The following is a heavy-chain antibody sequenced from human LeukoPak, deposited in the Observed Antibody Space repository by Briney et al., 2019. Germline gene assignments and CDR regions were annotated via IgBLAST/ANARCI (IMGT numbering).Heavy chain of an antibody. CDR1: GFTFSSYW. CDR2: MKQDGSAN. CDR3: SIDNMGALDY. J-gene: IGHJ4*01. V-gene: IGHV3-7*01. Sequence: QPGGSLRLSCVASGFTFSSYWMAWDRQAPGKGLEWVANMKQDGSANHYADSVKGRFSISRDISKNSVYLQMDSLRAEDTAPYYCSIDNMGALDYWGHGTLVTVSS. D-gene: IGHD1-26*01.